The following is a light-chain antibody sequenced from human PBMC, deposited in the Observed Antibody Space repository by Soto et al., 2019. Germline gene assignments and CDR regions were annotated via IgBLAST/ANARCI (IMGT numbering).Light chain of an antibody. CDR1: ETVDRW. CDR3: QQYKSYWT. Sequence: DIQMTQSPSTLSTSVGARVTITCRASETVDRWVAWYQQKPGKAPELLIYDVSTLESGVPSRFSGSGSGTEFTLTISSLQPADFATYYCQQYKSYWTFGQGTKVEIK. CDR2: DVS. J-gene: IGKJ1*01. V-gene: IGKV1-5*01.